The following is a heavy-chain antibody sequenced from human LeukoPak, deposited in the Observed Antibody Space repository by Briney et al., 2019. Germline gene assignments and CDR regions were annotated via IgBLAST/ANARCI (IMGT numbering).Heavy chain of an antibody. Sequence: ASVKVSCKASGYTFANFGVNWVRQAPGQGLEWMGWISAYNGHTYYTQKVQGRVTLTTDTSTSTAYMELRSLRSDDTAVYYCARGGDSSGWYSIYYYYGMDVWGQGTTVTVSS. CDR2: ISAYNGHT. CDR3: ARGGDSSGWYSIYYYYGMDV. V-gene: IGHV1-18*04. D-gene: IGHD6-19*01. CDR1: GYTFANFG. J-gene: IGHJ6*02.